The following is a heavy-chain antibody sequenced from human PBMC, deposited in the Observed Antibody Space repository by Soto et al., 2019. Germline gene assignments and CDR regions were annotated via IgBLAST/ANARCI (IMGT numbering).Heavy chain of an antibody. Sequence: QVQLVESGGGVVQPGRSLRLSCAASGFTFSSYAMYWVRQAPGKGLEWVAIISYDESNKYYADSVKGRFPISRDNSKNTLYLQMNSLRAEDTAVYYCAREKGNYYDSSGYYQLDYWGQGTLVTVSS. CDR2: ISYDESNK. CDR1: GFTFSSYA. J-gene: IGHJ4*02. CDR3: AREKGNYYDSSGYYQLDY. D-gene: IGHD3-22*01. V-gene: IGHV3-30-3*01.